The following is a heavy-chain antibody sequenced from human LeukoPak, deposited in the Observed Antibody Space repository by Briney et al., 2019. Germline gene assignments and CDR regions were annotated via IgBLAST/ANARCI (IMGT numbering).Heavy chain of an antibody. J-gene: IGHJ6*02. V-gene: IGHV4-34*01. CDR2: INHSGST. D-gene: IGHD3-3*02. Sequence: PSETLSLTCAVYGGSFSGYYWSWIRQPPGKGLEWIGEINHSGSTNYNPSLKSRVTISVDTSKNQFSLKLSSVTAADTAVYYCARDHFWSGYYTIPYYHYGMDVWGQGTTVTVSS. CDR3: ARDHFWSGYYTIPYYHYGMDV. CDR1: GGSFSGYY.